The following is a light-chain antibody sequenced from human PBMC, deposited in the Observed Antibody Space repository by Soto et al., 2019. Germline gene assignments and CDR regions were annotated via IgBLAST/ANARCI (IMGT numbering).Light chain of an antibody. V-gene: IGKV3-15*01. CDR1: KSVSSN. Sequence: EIVMTQSPATLSVSPGERDTLACRASKSVSSNLAWYQQKPGQAPRLLIYGASTRATGTPARFSGSGSGTEFTLTISSLQSEDFAVYYCQQYNNWPYTFGQGTKREIK. CDR2: GAS. J-gene: IGKJ2*01. CDR3: QQYNNWPYT.